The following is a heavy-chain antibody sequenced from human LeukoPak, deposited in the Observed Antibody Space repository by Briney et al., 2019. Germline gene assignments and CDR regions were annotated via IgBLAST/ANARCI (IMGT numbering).Heavy chain of an antibody. CDR3: ARDLKDVDSGYDSGGFDY. Sequence: SQTLSLTCAISGDSVSSNSAAWNWIRQSPSRGLEWLGRTYYRSKWYNDYAVSVKSRITINPDTSKNQFSLQLNSVTPEDTAVYYCARDLKDVDSGYDSGGFDYWGQGTLVTVSS. CDR1: GDSVSSNSAA. J-gene: IGHJ4*02. D-gene: IGHD5-12*01. V-gene: IGHV6-1*01. CDR2: TYYRSKWYN.